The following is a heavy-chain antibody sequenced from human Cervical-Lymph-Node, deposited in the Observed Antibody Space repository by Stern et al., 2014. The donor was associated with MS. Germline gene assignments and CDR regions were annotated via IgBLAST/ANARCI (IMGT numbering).Heavy chain of an antibody. CDR1: GYKFSIYW. V-gene: IGHV5-51*01. CDR2: ISSGDSET. D-gene: IGHD1-14*01. CDR3: ARQTTAWASDV. J-gene: IGHJ4*02. Sequence: EVQLVESGAELIRPGESLKISCKGSGYKFSIYWIDWVRQMPGKGLEWMGIISSGDSETRYSPSFQGQGTMSADKSPRTVYLQRSSLNASDTAMYFCARQTTAWASDVWGQGTLVTVSS.